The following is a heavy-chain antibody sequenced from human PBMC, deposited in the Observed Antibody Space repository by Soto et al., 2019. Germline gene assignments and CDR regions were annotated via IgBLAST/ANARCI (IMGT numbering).Heavy chain of an antibody. Sequence: QVQLVESGGGVVQPGRSLRLSCAASGFTFSSYGMHWVRQAPGKGLEWVAVIWYDGSNKYYADSVKGRFTVYRDNSKNTLYLQMNSLRAEDTVVYYCARWKQTIGFHYWGQGTLVTVSS. J-gene: IGHJ4*02. CDR2: IWYDGSNK. D-gene: IGHD5-18*01. V-gene: IGHV3-33*01. CDR3: ARWKQTIGFHY. CDR1: GFTFSSYG.